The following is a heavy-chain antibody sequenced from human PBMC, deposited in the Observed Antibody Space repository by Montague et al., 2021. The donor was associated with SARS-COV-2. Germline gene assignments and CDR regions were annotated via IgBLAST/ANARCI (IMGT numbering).Heavy chain of an antibody. Sequence: TLSLTCAVSGGSISSGDWTWIWIRQPPGQGLDGFGYIDHSGSTYYTPSHKSRVTISVYRSKNQFSLKLGSVTAADTAVYYCDRAEGDYGGMDVWGQGTPVTVSS. CDR1: GGSISSGDWT. V-gene: IGHV4-30-2*01. J-gene: IGHJ6*02. D-gene: IGHD2-21*01. CDR3: DRAEGDYGGMDV. CDR2: IDHSGST.